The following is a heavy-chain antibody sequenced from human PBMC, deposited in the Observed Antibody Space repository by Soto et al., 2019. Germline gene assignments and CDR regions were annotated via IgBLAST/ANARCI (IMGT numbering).Heavy chain of an antibody. CDR1: GYSFTSYW. J-gene: IGHJ3*02. CDR3: ARLVESYYYDSSGYYPGAFDI. D-gene: IGHD3-22*01. Sequence: GESLKISCKGSGYSFTSYWIGWVRQMPGKGLEWMGIIYPGDSDTRYSPSFQGQVTISADKSISTAYLQWSSLKASDTAMYYCARLVESYYYDSSGYYPGAFDIWGQGTXVTVSS. V-gene: IGHV5-51*01. CDR2: IYPGDSDT.